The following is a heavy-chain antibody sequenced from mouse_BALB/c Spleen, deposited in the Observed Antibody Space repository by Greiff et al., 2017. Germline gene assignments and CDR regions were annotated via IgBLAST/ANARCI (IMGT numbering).Heavy chain of an antibody. D-gene: IGHD1-2*01. J-gene: IGHJ1*01. V-gene: IGHV1S81*02. CDR2: INPSNGGT. CDR3: TRSTYSLLRLRWYFDV. CDR1: GYTFTSYY. Sequence: SGAELVKPGASVKLSCKASGYTFTSYYMYWVKQRPGQGLEWIGEINPSNGGTNFNEKFKSKATLTVDKSSSTAYMQLSSLTSEDSAVYYCTRSTYSLLRLRWYFDVWGAGTTVTVSS.